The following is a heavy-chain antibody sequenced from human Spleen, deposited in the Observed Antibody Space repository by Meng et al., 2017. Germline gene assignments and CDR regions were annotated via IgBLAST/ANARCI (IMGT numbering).Heavy chain of an antibody. CDR2: INHSGSS. D-gene: IGHD4-11*01. J-gene: IGHJ4*02. Sequence: QLQRQHGGAGLLRPSETLSLTCVVSGGSFSDYYWSWIRQPPGKGLGWIGEINHSGSSNYNPSLEMRATISVDTSQNNLSLKLSSVTAADSAVYYCARGPTTMAHDFDYWGQGTLVTVFS. CDR3: ARGPTTMAHDFDY. CDR1: GGSFSDYY. V-gene: IGHV4-34*01.